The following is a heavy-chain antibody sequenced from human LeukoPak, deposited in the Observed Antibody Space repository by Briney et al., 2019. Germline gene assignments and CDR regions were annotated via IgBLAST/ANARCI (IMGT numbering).Heavy chain of an antibody. Sequence: SETLSLTCTVSGGSISSSSYYWRWIRQPPGKGLEWIGSIYYSGSTYYNPSLKSRVTISVDTSKNQFSLRLSSVAAADTTVYYCAKSEITFGVNFDYWGPGTLVTVSS. CDR1: GGSISSSSYY. V-gene: IGHV4-39*01. CDR2: IYYSGST. D-gene: IGHD3-16*01. CDR3: AKSEITFGVNFDY. J-gene: IGHJ4*02.